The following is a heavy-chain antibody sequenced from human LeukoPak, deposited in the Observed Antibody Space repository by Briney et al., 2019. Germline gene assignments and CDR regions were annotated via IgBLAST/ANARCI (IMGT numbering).Heavy chain of an antibody. CDR2: IIPIFGSP. V-gene: IGHV1-69*05. Sequence: GASVKVSCKASGYTFTSYGISWVRQAPGQGLEWMGGIIPIFGSPNYAQKFQGRLTITTDESTSTAYMELSSLRSDDTAVFYCATGVRAIPIYYWGQGTLVTVSS. D-gene: IGHD2-21*01. J-gene: IGHJ4*02. CDR1: GYTFTSYG. CDR3: ATGVRAIPIYY.